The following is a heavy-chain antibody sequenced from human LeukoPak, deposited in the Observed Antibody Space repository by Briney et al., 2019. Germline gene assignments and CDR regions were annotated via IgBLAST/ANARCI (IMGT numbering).Heavy chain of an antibody. V-gene: IGHV4-59*12. J-gene: IGHJ4*02. CDR2: IYYSGST. CDR3: AREAARLGGSDY. CDR1: GGSISSYY. Sequence: SETLSLTCTVSGGSISSYYWSWLRQPPGKGLGWIGYIYYSGSTNYNPSLKSRVTISVDTSKNQFSLKLSSVTAADTAVYYCAREAARLGGSDYWGQGTLVTVSS. D-gene: IGHD6-6*01.